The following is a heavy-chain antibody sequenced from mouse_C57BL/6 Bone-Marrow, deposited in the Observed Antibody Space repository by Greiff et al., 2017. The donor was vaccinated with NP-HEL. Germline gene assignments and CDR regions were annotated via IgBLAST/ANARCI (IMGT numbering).Heavy chain of an antibody. CDR2: INPNNGGT. V-gene: IGHV1-22*01. CDR1: GYTFTDYN. Sequence: EVQLVESGPELVKPGASVKMSCKASGYTFTDYNMHWVKQSHGKSLEWIGYINPNNGGTSYNQKFKGKATLTVNKSSSTAYMELRSLTSEDSAVYYCVGGDYAMDYWGQGTSVTVSS. J-gene: IGHJ4*01. D-gene: IGHD1-1*02. CDR3: VGGDYAMDY.